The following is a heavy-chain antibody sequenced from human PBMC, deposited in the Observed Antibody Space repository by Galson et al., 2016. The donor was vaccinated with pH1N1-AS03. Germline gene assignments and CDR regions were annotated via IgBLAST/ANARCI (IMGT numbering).Heavy chain of an antibody. D-gene: IGHD3-10*01. CDR2: IDPSDSYT. V-gene: IGHV5-10-1*01. J-gene: IGHJ3*02. Sequence: QSGAEVKKPGESLRISCQGSGSSFPSYWINWVRQMPGKGLEWMGRIDPSDSYTNYSPSFQGHVTFSTDKSISTAYLQWNSLKASDTAMYYCARLMFRGRQNSGNAFDIWGQGTMVTVSP. CDR3: ARLMFRGRQNSGNAFDI. CDR1: GSSFPSYW.